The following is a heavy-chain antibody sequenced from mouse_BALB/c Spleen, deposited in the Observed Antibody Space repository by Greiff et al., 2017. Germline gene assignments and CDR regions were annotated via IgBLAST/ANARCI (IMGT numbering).Heavy chain of an antibody. CDR1: GFNIKDYY. CDR3: NPVDFSAWFAY. Sequence: EVQLQQSGAELVRPGASVKLSCTASGFNIKDYYMHWVKQRPEQGLEWIGWIDPENGDTEYAPKFQGKATMTADTSSNTAYLQLSSLTSEDTAVYYCNPVDFSAWFAYWGQGTLVTVSA. J-gene: IGHJ3*01. V-gene: IGHV14-4*02. CDR2: IDPENGDT. D-gene: IGHD3-1*01.